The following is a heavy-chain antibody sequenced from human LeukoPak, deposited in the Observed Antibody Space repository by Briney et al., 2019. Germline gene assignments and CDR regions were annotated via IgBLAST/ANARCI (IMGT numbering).Heavy chain of an antibody. CDR3: ARPRGYYQTDAFAI. J-gene: IGHJ3*02. CDR1: GGSISSSSYY. D-gene: IGHD3-10*01. CDR2: IYYSGST. V-gene: IGHV4-39*01. Sequence: SETLSLTCTVSGGSISSSSYYWGWIRQPPGKGLEWIGSIYYSGSTYYNPSLKSRVTISVDTSKNQFSLKLSSVTAADTAVYYCARPRGYYQTDAFAIWGQGTMVTVSS.